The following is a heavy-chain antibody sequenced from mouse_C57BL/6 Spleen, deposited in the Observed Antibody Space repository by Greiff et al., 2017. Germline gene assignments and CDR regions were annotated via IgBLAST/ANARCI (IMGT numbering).Heavy chain of an antibody. Sequence: VKLMESGAELVRPGASVKLSCKASGYTFTDYYIHWVKQRPGQGLEWIARIYPGSGNTYYNEKFKGKATLTAEKSSSTAYLQLSSLTSEDSAVYFCSRSGPYAMDYWGQGTTVTVSS. V-gene: IGHV1-76*01. D-gene: IGHD4-1*01. J-gene: IGHJ4*01. CDR3: SRSGPYAMDY. CDR2: IYPGSGNT. CDR1: GYTFTDYY.